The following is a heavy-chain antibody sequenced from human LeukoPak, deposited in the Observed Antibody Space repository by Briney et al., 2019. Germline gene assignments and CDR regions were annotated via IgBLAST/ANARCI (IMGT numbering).Heavy chain of an antibody. J-gene: IGHJ4*02. CDR2: INHSGST. CDR1: DGSFSGYY. CDR3: ARGLNDSWTGENY. Sequence: SETLSLTCAVYDGSFSGYYWSWIRQPPGKGLEWIGEINHSGSTNYNPSLKSRVTISLDTSKSQFTLKVRYVTAADTAVYYCARGLNDSWTGENYWGQGTLVTVSS. V-gene: IGHV4-34*01. D-gene: IGHD3-3*01.